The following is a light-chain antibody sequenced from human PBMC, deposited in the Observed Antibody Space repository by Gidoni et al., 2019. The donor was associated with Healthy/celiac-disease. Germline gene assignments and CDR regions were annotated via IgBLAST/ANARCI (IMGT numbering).Light chain of an antibody. Sequence: DIQMTHSPSTLSASVGDRVTITCRASQSISSWLAWYQQKPGKAPKLLIYKASSLGSGVPSRFSGSGSGTEFTLTISSLQPDDFAAYYCQQYNNYLCTFGQGTKLEIK. CDR2: KAS. V-gene: IGKV1-5*03. J-gene: IGKJ2*02. CDR1: QSISSW. CDR3: QQYNNYLCT.